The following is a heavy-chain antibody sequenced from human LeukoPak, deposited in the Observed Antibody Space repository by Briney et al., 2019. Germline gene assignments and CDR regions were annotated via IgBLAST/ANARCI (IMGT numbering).Heavy chain of an antibody. J-gene: IGHJ5*02. CDR3: ARLAVSNWFDP. V-gene: IGHV1-18*01. Sequence: ASVKVSCKASGYTFTSYDINWVRQATGQGLEWMGWISAYNGNTNYAQKLQGRVTMTTDTSTSTAYMELRSLRSDDTAVYYCARLAVSNWFDPWGQGTLVTVSS. CDR2: ISAYNGNT. CDR1: GYTFTSYD.